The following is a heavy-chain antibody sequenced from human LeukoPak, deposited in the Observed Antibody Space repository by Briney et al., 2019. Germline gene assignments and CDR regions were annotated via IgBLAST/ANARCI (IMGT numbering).Heavy chain of an antibody. J-gene: IGHJ4*02. CDR2: ISGSGGST. Sequence: GGSLRLSCAASGFTFSSYAMSWVRQAPGKGLEWVSAISGSGGSTYYADSVKGRFTISRDNSKNTLYLQMGSLRAEDMAVYYCARGASHYYDSSGYPYWGQGTLVTVSS. V-gene: IGHV3-23*01. CDR1: GFTFSSYA. D-gene: IGHD3-22*01. CDR3: ARGASHYYDSSGYPY.